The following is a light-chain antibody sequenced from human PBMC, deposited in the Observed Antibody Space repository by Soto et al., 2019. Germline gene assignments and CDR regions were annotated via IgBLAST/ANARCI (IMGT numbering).Light chain of an antibody. CDR2: DAS. V-gene: IGKV1-33*01. CDR3: QRYDSLPPT. Sequence: DIQMTQSPSSLSASVGDRVTITCQASRAIGKYLNWFQEKPGKAPKLLIYDASNLQTGLPSRSSGSGSGTDFTFTISSLQPEDVATYYCQRYDSLPPTFGQGTRLEIK. CDR1: RAIGKY. J-gene: IGKJ5*01.